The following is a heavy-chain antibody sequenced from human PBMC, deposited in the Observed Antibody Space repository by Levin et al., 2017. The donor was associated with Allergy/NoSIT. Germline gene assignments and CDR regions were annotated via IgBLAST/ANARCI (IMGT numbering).Heavy chain of an antibody. J-gene: IGHJ3*02. D-gene: IGHD3-10*01. CDR1: GFTFSSYD. Sequence: GGSLRLSCAASGFTFSSYDMHWVRQATGKGLEWVSAIGTAGDTYYPGSVKGRFTISRENAKNSLYLQMNSLRAGDTAVYYCARGYYGSGSYWPDDAFDIWGQGTMVTVSS. V-gene: IGHV3-13*01. CDR2: IGTAGDT. CDR3: ARGYYGSGSYWPDDAFDI.